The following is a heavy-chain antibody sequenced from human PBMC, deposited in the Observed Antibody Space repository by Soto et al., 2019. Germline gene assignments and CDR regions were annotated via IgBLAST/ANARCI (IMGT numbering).Heavy chain of an antibody. CDR2: IKQDGSEK. V-gene: IGHV3-7*05. CDR1: GFTFSSYW. Sequence: GGSLRLSCAASGFTFSSYWMSWVRQAPGKGLEWVANIKQDGSEKYYVDSVKGRFTISRDNAKNSLYLQMNSLRAEDTAVYYCARALYGSGSYYEVVFDYWGQGTLVTVSS. D-gene: IGHD3-10*01. J-gene: IGHJ4*02. CDR3: ARALYGSGSYYEVVFDY.